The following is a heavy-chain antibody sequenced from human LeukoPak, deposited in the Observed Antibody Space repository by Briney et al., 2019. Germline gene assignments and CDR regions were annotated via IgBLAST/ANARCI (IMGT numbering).Heavy chain of an antibody. V-gene: IGHV1-8*01. CDR3: GRPLQRGSWTQRALDY. D-gene: IGHD3-10*01. J-gene: IGHJ4*02. CDR1: GYTFTSYD. CDR2: MDPNSGNA. Sequence: ASVKASCKASGYTFTSYDISWVRQATGQGLEWMGWMDPNSGNAGYAQRFQGRVTMTRNNSISTAYMELTSLRSEDTAVYYCGRPLQRGSWTQRALDYWGQGTLVTVSS.